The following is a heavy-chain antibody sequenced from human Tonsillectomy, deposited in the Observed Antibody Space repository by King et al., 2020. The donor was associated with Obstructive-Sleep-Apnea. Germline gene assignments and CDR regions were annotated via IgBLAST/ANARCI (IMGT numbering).Heavy chain of an antibody. CDR3: AGTRSRSYGTGSYYPDY. J-gene: IGHJ4*02. CDR1: GYTFTSYD. Sequence: VQLVESGAEVKKPGASVKVSCKASGYTFTSYDINWVRQATGQGLEWVGWMNPNSGNTGYAQKFQGRVTMTRKTSISTAYMVLSSLRSEDPAVYYCAGTRSRSYGTGSYYPDYWGQGTLVTVSS. V-gene: IGHV1-8*01. CDR2: MNPNSGNT. D-gene: IGHD3-10*01.